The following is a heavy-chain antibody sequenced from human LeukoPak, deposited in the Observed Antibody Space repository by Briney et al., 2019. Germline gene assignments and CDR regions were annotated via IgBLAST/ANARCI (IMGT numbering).Heavy chain of an antibody. D-gene: IGHD1-26*01. J-gene: IGHJ5*02. CDR2: MHYRGNT. Sequence: SETLSLTCTVSGGSISSHYWSWIRQSPGKGLEWIGFMHYRGNTNSNPSLRSRVTISVDTSKNQFSLKLSSVTAADTAVYYCARASDRGALNWFDPWGQGTLVTVSS. CDR1: GGSISSHY. CDR3: ARASDRGALNWFDP. V-gene: IGHV4-59*11.